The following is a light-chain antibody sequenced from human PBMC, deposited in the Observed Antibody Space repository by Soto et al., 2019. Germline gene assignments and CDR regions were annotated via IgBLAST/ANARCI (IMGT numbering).Light chain of an antibody. CDR1: QTITGRS. V-gene: IGKV3-20*01. CDR2: SIS. CDR3: QQYQNSRT. Sequence: IVLTQSPGALSLSPGERATLSCRASQTITGRSLAWYQQKPSQTPRLLITSISNRATGIPDRFSGSGSGSDFTLTITRLEPEDFAVYYCQQYQNSRTFGQGTKV. J-gene: IGKJ1*01.